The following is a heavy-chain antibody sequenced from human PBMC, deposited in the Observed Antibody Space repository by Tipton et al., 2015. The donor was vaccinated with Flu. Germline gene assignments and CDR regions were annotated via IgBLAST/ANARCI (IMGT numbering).Heavy chain of an antibody. CDR3: ARGDYGDYDFNY. V-gene: IGHV4-59*01. CDR2: IYYSGST. D-gene: IGHD4-17*01. CDR1: GGSISSYY. J-gene: IGHJ4*02. Sequence: TLSLTCTVSGGSISSYYWSWIRQPPGKGLEWIGYIYYSGSTNYNPSLKSRVTISVDTSKNQFSLKLSSVTAADTAVYYCARGDYGDYDFNYWGQGTLVTVSS.